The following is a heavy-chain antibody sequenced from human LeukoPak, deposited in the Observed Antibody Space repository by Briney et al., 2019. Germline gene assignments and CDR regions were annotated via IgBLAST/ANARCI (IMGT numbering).Heavy chain of an antibody. CDR3: ARGNPMTDY. J-gene: IGHJ4*02. CDR1: GFTLRSYE. D-gene: IGHD3-22*01. Sequence: GGSLRLSCVASGFTLRSYEMNWVRQAPGKGLEWVSYISSSGSTKKYADSVKGRFTISRDSAKNSLYLQMNSLRVEDTAVYYCARGNPMTDYWGQGTLVTVSS. V-gene: IGHV3-48*03. CDR2: ISSSGSTK.